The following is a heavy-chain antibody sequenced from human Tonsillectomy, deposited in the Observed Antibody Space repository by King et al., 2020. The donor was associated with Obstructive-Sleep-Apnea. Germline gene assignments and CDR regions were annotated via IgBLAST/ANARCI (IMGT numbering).Heavy chain of an antibody. D-gene: IGHD3-22*01. J-gene: IGHJ4*02. CDR3: AKDYYDSSGYRTWTFDY. CDR1: GLTFSSYG. V-gene: IGHV3-30*18. CDR2: ISYDGSNK. Sequence: QLVQSGGGVVQPGRSLRLSCAASGLTFSSYGMHWVRQAPGKGLEWGAVISYDGSNKYYADSVKGRFTISRDNSKNTLYLQMNSLRAEDTAVYYCAKDYYDSSGYRTWTFDYWGQGTLVTVSS.